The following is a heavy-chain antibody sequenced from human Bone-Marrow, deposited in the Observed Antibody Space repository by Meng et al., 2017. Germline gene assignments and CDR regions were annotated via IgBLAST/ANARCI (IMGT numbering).Heavy chain of an antibody. CDR3: ASVWLQSGYFDY. CDR2: IYHSGST. J-gene: IGHJ4*02. V-gene: IGHV4-38-2*01. CDR1: GYSISSGYY. Sequence: SETLSLTCAVSGYSISSGYYWGWIRQPPGKRLEWIGSIYHSGSTYYNPSLKSRVTISVDTSKNQFSLKLSSVTAADTAVYYCASVWLQSGYFDYWGQGTLVTVSS. D-gene: IGHD5-24*01.